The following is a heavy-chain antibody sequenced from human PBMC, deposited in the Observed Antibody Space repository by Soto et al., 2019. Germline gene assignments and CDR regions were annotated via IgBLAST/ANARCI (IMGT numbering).Heavy chain of an antibody. CDR3: AHRLRHDYIDY. CDR2: IYWDDDK. V-gene: IGHV2-5*02. CDR1: GFSLSTSGVG. Sequence: QITLKESGPTLVKPTQTLTLTCTFSGFSLSTSGVGVGWIRQPPGMALEWLALIYWDDDKRYSPSLKSRLTITKDTPKNQVVLTMTNMDPVDTATYYCAHRLRHDYIDYWGQGTLVTVSS. J-gene: IGHJ4*02.